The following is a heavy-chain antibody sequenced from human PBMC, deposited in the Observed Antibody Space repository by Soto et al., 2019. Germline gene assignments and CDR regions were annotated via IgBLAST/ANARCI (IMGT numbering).Heavy chain of an antibody. D-gene: IGHD3-22*01. V-gene: IGHV1-18*04. J-gene: IGHJ5*02. CDR3: ARDITMIVVVIPSPWFDP. CDR2: ISAYNGNT. CDR1: GYTFTSYG. Sequence: QVQLVQSGAEVKKPGASVKVSCKASGYTFTSYGISWVRQAPGQGLEWMGWISAYNGNTNYAQKLQGRVTMTTDTSTSTAYMELRSLRSDDTAMYYCARDITMIVVVIPSPWFDPWGQGTLVTVSS.